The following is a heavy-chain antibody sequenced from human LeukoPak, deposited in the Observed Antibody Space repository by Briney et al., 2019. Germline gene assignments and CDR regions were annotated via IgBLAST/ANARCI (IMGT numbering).Heavy chain of an antibody. J-gene: IGHJ4*02. V-gene: IGHV3-23*01. Sequence: GGSLRLSCAASGFTFSSYAMSWVRQAPGKGLEWVSAISGSGGSTYYADSVKGRFTISRDDSKNTLYLQMNSLRAEDTAVYYCAKEGFYCSGGSCYPDYWGQGTLVTVSS. CDR3: AKEGFYCSGGSCYPDY. CDR2: ISGSGGST. D-gene: IGHD2-15*01. CDR1: GFTFSSYA.